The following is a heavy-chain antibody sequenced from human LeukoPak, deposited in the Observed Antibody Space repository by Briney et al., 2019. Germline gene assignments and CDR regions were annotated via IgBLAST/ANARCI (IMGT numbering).Heavy chain of an antibody. V-gene: IGHV3-33*01. J-gene: IGHJ4*02. Sequence: GGSLRLSCAASGFTFSSYGMHWVRQAPGKGLEWVAVIWYDGSNKYYADSVKGRFTISRDNSKNTLYLQMNSLRAEDTAVYYCARGGGGSSWYCLEYWGQGTLVTVSS. D-gene: IGHD6-13*01. CDR1: GFTFSSYG. CDR2: IWYDGSNK. CDR3: ARGGGGSSWYCLEY.